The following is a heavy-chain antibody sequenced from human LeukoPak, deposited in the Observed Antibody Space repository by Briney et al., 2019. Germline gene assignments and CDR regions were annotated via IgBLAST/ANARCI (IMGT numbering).Heavy chain of an antibody. Sequence: GASVKVSCKASGGTFSSYAISWVRQAPGQGLEWMGRIIPIFGTANYAQKFQGRVTITTDESTSTAYMELSSLSSEDTAVYYCARAGPSMIVPNPFDIWGQGTMVTVSS. D-gene: IGHD3-22*01. CDR2: IIPIFGTA. CDR3: ARAGPSMIVPNPFDI. V-gene: IGHV1-69*05. CDR1: GGTFSSYA. J-gene: IGHJ3*02.